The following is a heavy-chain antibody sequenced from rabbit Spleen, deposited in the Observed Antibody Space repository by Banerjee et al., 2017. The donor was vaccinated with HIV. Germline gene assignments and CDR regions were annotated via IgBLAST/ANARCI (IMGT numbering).Heavy chain of an antibody. Sequence: QEQLVESGGGLVQPEGSLTLTCTASGVSFSANSYMCWVRQAPGKGLEWIVCGHSGSSGFTYFASWWKGRFTITKASSTTMTLQMTSRTTGDTAAYFCSRDSGTSVSSYGMDLWGPGTLVTVS. V-gene: IGHV1S45*01. CDR1: GVSFSANSY. CDR2: GHSGSSGFT. J-gene: IGHJ6*01. D-gene: IGHD1-1*01. CDR3: SRDSGTSVSSYGMDL.